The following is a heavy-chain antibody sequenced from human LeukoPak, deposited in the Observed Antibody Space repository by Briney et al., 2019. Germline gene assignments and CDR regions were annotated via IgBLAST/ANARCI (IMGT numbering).Heavy chain of an antibody. CDR1: GFTFSSYG. V-gene: IGHV3-30*03. J-gene: IGHJ4*02. D-gene: IGHD6-6*01. CDR3: ARQATPYSSSASFDY. Sequence: GRSLRLSCAASGFTFSSYGMHWVRQAPGKGLEWVAVISYDGSNKYYADSVKGRFTISRDNSKNTLYLQMNSLRAEDTAVYYCARQATPYSSSASFDYWGQGTLVTVSS. CDR2: ISYDGSNK.